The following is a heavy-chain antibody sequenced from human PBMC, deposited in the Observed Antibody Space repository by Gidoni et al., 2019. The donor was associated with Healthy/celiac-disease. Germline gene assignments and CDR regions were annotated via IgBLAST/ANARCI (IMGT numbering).Heavy chain of an antibody. V-gene: IGHV3-21*01. J-gene: IGHJ3*02. CDR2: ISSSSSYI. Sequence: EVQLVESGGGLVKPGGSVRLYCAASGFTFSSDSMNWVRQAPGKGLEWVSSISSSSSYIYYADSVKGRFTISRDNAKNSLYLQMNSLRAEDTAVYYCARGKGYPDAFDIWGQGTMVTVSS. CDR3: ARGKGYPDAFDI. D-gene: IGHD5-12*01. CDR1: GFTFSSDS.